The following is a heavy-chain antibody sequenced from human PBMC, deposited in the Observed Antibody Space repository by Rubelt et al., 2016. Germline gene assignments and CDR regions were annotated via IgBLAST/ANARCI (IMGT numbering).Heavy chain of an antibody. V-gene: IGHV4-4*02. CDR1: GGSISSSNW. D-gene: IGHD6-13*01. Sequence: QVQLQESGPGLVKPSGTLSLTCAVSGGSISSSNWWSWVRQPPGKGLEWIGEFNHSGSPSYNPSLKSRVTISGDTSKNQVYLKLSSVTAAETAVYYCARGERYSGSRLSVWGQGTLVAVSS. CDR3: ARGERYSGSRLSV. CDR2: FNHSGSP. J-gene: IGHJ4*02.